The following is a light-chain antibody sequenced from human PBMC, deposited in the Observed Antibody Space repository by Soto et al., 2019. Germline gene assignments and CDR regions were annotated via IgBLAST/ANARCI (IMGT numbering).Light chain of an antibody. V-gene: IGKV1-39*01. CDR2: GTS. J-gene: IGKJ4*01. CDR3: QKSYSTPLN. CDR1: QSVRNY. Sequence: DIQMTQSPSALSASVGYSVTITCRASQSVRNYLNWYQQKSGHAPKLLIFGTSSLHSGVPSGFSGSGSGTEFTLTISSLQPEDFATYYCQKSYSTPLNFGGGTKVDIK.